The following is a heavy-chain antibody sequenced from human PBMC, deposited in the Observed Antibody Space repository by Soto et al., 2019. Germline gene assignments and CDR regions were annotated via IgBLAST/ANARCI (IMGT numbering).Heavy chain of an antibody. D-gene: IGHD2-21*02. J-gene: IGHJ4*02. CDR2: INSDGSST. V-gene: IGHV3-74*01. CDR1: GFTFSTYW. Sequence: PGGSLRLSCAASGFTFSTYWMHWVRQAPGKGLVWVSRINSDGSSTYYADSVKGRFTISRDNSKNSLYLQMNSLRAEDTAVYYCAKDSRYCGGDCYSPGYFDYWGQRTPVTVSS. CDR3: AKDSRYCGGDCYSPGYFDY.